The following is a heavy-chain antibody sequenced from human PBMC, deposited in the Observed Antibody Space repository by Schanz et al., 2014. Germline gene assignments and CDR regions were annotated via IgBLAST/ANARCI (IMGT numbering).Heavy chain of an antibody. CDR3: VTWSTTYLYPYY. CDR2: IAYDGSRK. CDR1: GFTFSAFG. Sequence: HVQLVESGGGVVQPGGSLRLSCAASGFTFSAFGMHWVRQAPGKGLDWVAFIAYDGSRKYYGDSVRGRFTISRDNSKNTLSLQMDDLRGDDTAMYYCVTWSTTYLYPYYWGQGTLVSVSA. D-gene: IGHD1-26*01. V-gene: IGHV3-30*02. J-gene: IGHJ4*02.